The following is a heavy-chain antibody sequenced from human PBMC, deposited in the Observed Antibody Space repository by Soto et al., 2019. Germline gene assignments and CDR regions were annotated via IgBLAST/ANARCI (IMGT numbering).Heavy chain of an antibody. D-gene: IGHD6-6*01. CDR3: ARGVAARAYYYYYYMDV. Sequence: QVQLQQWGAGLLKPSETLSLTCAVYGGSFSGYYWSWIRQPPGKGLEWIGEINHSGSTNYHPSLKSRVTISVDTSKNQFSLKLSSVTAADTAVYYCARGVAARAYYYYYYMDVWGKGTTVTVSS. CDR1: GGSFSGYY. J-gene: IGHJ6*03. V-gene: IGHV4-34*01. CDR2: INHSGST.